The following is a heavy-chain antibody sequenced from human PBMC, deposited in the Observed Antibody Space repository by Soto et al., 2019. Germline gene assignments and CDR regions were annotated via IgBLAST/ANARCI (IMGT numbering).Heavy chain of an antibody. CDR1: GFSLSNARMG. CDR3: ARIRGEGSTPCFDY. D-gene: IGHD3-16*01. V-gene: IGHV2-26*01. CDR2: IFSNDEK. J-gene: IGHJ4*02. Sequence: QVTLKESGPVLVKPTETLTLTCTVSGFSLSNARMGVSWIRQPPGKALEWLAHIFSNDEKSYSTSLKSRLTISKDTSKSQVVLTIPNMDPVDTATYYGARIRGEGSTPCFDYWGQGTLVTVSS.